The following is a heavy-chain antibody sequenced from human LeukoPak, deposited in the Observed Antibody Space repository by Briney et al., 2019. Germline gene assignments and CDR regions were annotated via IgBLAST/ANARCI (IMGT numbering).Heavy chain of an antibody. CDR3: ARGGVYCSSTSCYEKVDY. J-gene: IGHJ4*02. D-gene: IGHD2-2*01. Sequence: GGSLRLSCAASGFTFSSYVMSWVRQAPGKGLEWVSSTSDSGGSKYYADSVKGRFTISRDNSKNTLYLQMNSLRAEDTAVYYCARGGVYCSSTSCYEKVDYWGQGTLVTVSS. V-gene: IGHV3-23*01. CDR2: TSDSGGSK. CDR1: GFTFSSYV.